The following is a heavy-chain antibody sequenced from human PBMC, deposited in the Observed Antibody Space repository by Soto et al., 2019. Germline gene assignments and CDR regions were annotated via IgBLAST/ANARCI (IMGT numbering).Heavy chain of an antibody. D-gene: IGHD3-10*01. CDR2: IYHSGST. CDR3: ARVGGYGMDV. J-gene: IGHJ6*02. V-gene: IGHV4-38-2*01. CDR1: GYSISSGYY. Sequence: PSETLSLTCAVSGYSISSGYYWGWLRQPPGKGLEWIGSIYHSGSTYYNPSLKSRVTISVDTSKNQFSLKLSSVTAADTAVYYCARVGGYGMDVWGQGPTVTVS.